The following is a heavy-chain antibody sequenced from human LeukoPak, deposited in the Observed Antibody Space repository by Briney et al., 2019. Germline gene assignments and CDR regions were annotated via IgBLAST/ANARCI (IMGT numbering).Heavy chain of an antibody. Sequence: SETLSLTCTVSGGSISSYYWSWIRQHAGKGLEWIGRIYTSGSTNYNPSLKSRVTISVDKSKNQFSLKLSSVTAADTAVYYCATMDNFWSGFDYWGQGTLVTVSS. CDR2: IYTSGST. CDR3: ATMDNFWSGFDY. V-gene: IGHV4-4*07. CDR1: GGSISSYY. D-gene: IGHD3-3*01. J-gene: IGHJ4*02.